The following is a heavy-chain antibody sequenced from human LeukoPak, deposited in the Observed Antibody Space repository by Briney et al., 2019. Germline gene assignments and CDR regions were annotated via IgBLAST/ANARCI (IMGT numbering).Heavy chain of an antibody. CDR1: GGSISSYY. Sequence: SETLSLTCTVSGGSISSYYWSWIRQPPGKGLEWIGYIYYSGSTNYNPSLKSRVTISVDTSKNQFSLKLSSVTAADTAVYYCARAGSGYYSTFDYWGQGTLVTVSS. J-gene: IGHJ4*02. D-gene: IGHD3-22*01. CDR3: ARAGSGYYSTFDY. V-gene: IGHV4-59*01. CDR2: IYYSGST.